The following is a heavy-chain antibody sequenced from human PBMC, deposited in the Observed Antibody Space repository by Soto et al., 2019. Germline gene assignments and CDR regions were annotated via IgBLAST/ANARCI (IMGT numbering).Heavy chain of an antibody. D-gene: IGHD3-22*01. CDR1: GGTFSTNT. CDR2: IMPIFGSA. Sequence: ASVKVSCKASGGTFSTNTISWVRQAPGQGLEWMGGIMPIFGSANYAQKFQGRVTITADEYTRTVYMELSRLRSEDTAVYYCARQFDSDTSGYYYAYWGQGTLVTVSS. V-gene: IGHV1-69*13. J-gene: IGHJ4*02. CDR3: ARQFDSDTSGYYYAY.